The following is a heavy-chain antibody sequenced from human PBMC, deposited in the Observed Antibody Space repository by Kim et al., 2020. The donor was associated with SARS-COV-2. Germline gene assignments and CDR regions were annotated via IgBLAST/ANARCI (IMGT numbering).Heavy chain of an antibody. J-gene: IGHJ5*02. CDR2: INHSGST. D-gene: IGHD1-1*01. Sequence: SETLSLTCAVYGGSFTGYYWSWIRQPPGKGLEWIGEINHSGSTNYNPSLKSRVTISVDTSKNQFSLKLSSVTAADTAVYYCARLSRAANNYNGFDPWGQGALVTVSS. V-gene: IGHV4-34*01. CDR1: GGSFTGYY. CDR3: ARLSRAANNYNGFDP.